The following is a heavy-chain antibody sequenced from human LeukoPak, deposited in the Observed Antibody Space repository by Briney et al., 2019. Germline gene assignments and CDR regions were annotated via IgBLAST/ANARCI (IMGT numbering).Heavy chain of an antibody. J-gene: IGHJ4*02. CDR1: AYTFSDYY. V-gene: IGHV1-2*02. Sequence: ASVKVSCKASAYTFSDYYMHWVRQAPGQGLEWMGWINPNSGGTNYAQKFQGRVTMTRDTSISTASMELSRLRSDDTAVYYCARVELSGSSTSCCSGLGYWGQGALVTVSS. CDR2: INPNSGGT. CDR3: ARVELSGSSTSCCSGLGY. D-gene: IGHD2-2*01.